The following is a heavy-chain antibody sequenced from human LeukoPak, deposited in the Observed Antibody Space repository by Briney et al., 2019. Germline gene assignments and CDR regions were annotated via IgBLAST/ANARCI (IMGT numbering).Heavy chain of an antibody. CDR3: ARATIHRNYFGSAHRSNPNYLDS. V-gene: IGHV4-34*01. CDR2: SNHSGST. J-gene: IGHJ4*02. D-gene: IGHD3-10*01. CDR1: GGSLSDYY. Sequence: SETLSLTCAVYGGSLSDYYLSWIRQTPGKGLEWIGESNHSGSTKYSPSLKSRVTISVDTSKNQFSLRLNSVTAADSAVYYCARATIHRNYFGSAHRSNPNYLDSWGQGTLVTVSS.